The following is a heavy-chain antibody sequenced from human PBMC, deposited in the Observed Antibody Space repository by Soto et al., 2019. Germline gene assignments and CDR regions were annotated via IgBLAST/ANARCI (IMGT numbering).Heavy chain of an antibody. J-gene: IGHJ4*02. Sequence: QVQLQESGPRLVKPSETLSLTCTVSGGSISNYYWSWIRQPAGKGLEWIGRIYTSGSTNYNPSLKSRVTMSVDTSKNHFSLKLSSVAAADTAVYYCARGMSGYDYVFDYWGQGTLVTVSS. CDR2: IYTSGST. CDR1: GGSISNYY. CDR3: ARGMSGYDYVFDY. D-gene: IGHD5-12*01. V-gene: IGHV4-4*07.